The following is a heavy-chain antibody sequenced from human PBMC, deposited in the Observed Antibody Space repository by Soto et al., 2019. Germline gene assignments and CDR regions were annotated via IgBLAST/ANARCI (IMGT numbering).Heavy chain of an antibody. CDR2: IKQDGREK. CDR3: ARFGSDSGYDSPSLYYYYYGMDV. CDR1: GFTVSSYW. Sequence: GGSLRLSCAASGFTVSSYWMSWVRQAPGRXREWVANIKQDGREKYYVDSVKGRFTISRDNAKNSLYLQMNSLRAEDTAVYYCARFGSDSGYDSPSLYYYYYGMDVWGHGTTVTVSS. D-gene: IGHD5-12*01. V-gene: IGHV3-7*01. J-gene: IGHJ6*02.